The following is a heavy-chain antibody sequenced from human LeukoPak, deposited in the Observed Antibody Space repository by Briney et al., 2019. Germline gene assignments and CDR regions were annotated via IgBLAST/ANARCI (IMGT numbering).Heavy chain of an antibody. D-gene: IGHD3-10*01. CDR1: GFTLRTYG. J-gene: IGHJ6*03. CDR3: AKRDSVYMDV. CDR2: IVYDGSDK. V-gene: IGHV3-30*02. Sequence: GESLRLSCAGSGFTLRTYGMHWVRQAPGKGLEWVAFIVYDGSDKHYADSVKGRFTISRDNSKNTLYLQMNSLRGDDTAVYYCAKRDSVYMDVWGKGTTVTISS.